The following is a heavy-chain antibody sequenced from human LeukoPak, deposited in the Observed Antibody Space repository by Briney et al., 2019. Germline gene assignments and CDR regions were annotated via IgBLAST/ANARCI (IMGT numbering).Heavy chain of an antibody. D-gene: IGHD5-24*01. CDR3: ARIRDGYNDAYGI. Sequence: ASVKVSCKASGGTFSSYPISWVRQAPGQGLEWMGLINPGGDNTKYAQNFQGRVTMTSDTSARTVYMELSSLRSEDTAIYYCARIRDGYNDAYGIWGQGTVVTVPS. CDR2: INPGGDNT. V-gene: IGHV1-46*01. CDR1: GGTFSSYP. J-gene: IGHJ3*02.